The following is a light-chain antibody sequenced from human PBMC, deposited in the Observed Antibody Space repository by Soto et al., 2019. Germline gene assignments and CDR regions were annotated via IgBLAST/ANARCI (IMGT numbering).Light chain of an antibody. CDR1: SSDVGGYNY. CDR2: EVS. Sequence: QSVLTQPPSAXGSPGQSVTISCTGTSSDVGGYNYVSWYQQHPGKAPKLMIYEVSKRPSGVPDRFSGSKSGNTASLTVSGLQAEDEADYYCSSYAGSNNFPYVFGTGTKVTVL. CDR3: SSYAGSNNFPYV. V-gene: IGLV2-8*01. J-gene: IGLJ1*01.